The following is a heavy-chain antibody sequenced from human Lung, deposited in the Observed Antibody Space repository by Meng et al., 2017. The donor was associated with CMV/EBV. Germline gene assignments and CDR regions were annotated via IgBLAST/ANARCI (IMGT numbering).Heavy chain of an antibody. V-gene: IGHV4-39*07. CDR2: IYYSGST. J-gene: IGHJ5*02. CDR1: GGSISSSSYY. Sequence: LXCTVSGGSISSSSYYWGWIRQPPGKGLEWIGSIYYSGSTYYNPSLKSRVTISVDTSKNQFSLKLSSVTAADTAVYYCARGEGYQLLLSGPWGQGTXVTCSS. CDR3: ARGEGYQLLLSGP. D-gene: IGHD2-2*01.